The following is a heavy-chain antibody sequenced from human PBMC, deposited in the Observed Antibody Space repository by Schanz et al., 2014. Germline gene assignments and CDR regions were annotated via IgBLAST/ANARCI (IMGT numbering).Heavy chain of an antibody. CDR3: ARLGRMGAFDI. D-gene: IGHD2-8*01. J-gene: IGHJ3*02. CDR1: GFTFSNYG. Sequence: QVQLVESGGGVVQPGRSLRLSCAASGFTFSNYGLHWVRQAPGKGLEWVTVISYDGNTKYYADSVKGRFTISRDNAKKSLFLQMNSLRAEDTAVYYCARLGRMGAFDIWGQGTMVTVSS. V-gene: IGHV3-30*03. CDR2: ISYDGNTK.